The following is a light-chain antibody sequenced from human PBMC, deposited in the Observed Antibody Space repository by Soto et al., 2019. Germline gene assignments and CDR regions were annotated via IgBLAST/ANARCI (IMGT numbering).Light chain of an antibody. CDR3: QQYGYSPIA. V-gene: IGKV3-20*01. J-gene: IGKJ5*01. CDR2: GAS. Sequence: EIVLTQSPGNLSLSPGERATLSCRASQSVSSSYLAWYQQKPGQAPRLLIYGASSRATGIPDRFSGSGSGTDFTLTISRLEPEDFALYYCQQYGYSPIAFGQGTRLEIK. CDR1: QSVSSSY.